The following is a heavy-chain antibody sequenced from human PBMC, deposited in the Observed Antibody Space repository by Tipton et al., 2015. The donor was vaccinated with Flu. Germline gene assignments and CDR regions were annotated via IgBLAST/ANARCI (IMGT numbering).Heavy chain of an antibody. CDR1: GGSISSGSYY. V-gene: IGHV4-61*02. J-gene: IGHJ4*02. CDR2: IYTSGST. CDR3: ARGRAVAGFRGFDY. D-gene: IGHD6-19*01. Sequence: TLSLTCTVSGGSISSGSYYWSWLRPPAGKGLEWIGRIYTSGSTNHNPSLKSRVTISVDTYKNQSSLKLSSVTADDTAVYYCARGRAVAGFRGFDYWGQGTLATVSS.